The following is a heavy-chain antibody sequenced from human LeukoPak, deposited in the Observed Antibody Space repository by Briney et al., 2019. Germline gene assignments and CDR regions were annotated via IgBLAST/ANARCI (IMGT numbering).Heavy chain of an antibody. J-gene: IGHJ1*01. CDR3: ARVAAGIGFFQH. V-gene: IGHV4-38-2*02. Sequence: SETLSLTCIVSGYSISSGYYWGWIRPHRGKGVEWIGNIHHSGSTYYNPSLKSRVTISVDTSKNQLSLKLSSVTAADTAVYYCARVAAGIGFFQHWGQGTLVTVSS. CDR2: IHHSGST. D-gene: IGHD6-13*01. CDR1: GYSISSGYY.